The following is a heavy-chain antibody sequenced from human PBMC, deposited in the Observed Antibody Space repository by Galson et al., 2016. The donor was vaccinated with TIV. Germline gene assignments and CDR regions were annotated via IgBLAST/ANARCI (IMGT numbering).Heavy chain of an antibody. D-gene: IGHD4-17*01. CDR2: VHAGGGGA. V-gene: IGHV3-23*01. CDR1: GFTFSKYA. Sequence: SLRLSCAASGFTFSKYAMIWVRQAPGKGLEWVSAVHAGGGGASYSDSVKGRFTISRDNSRNKLFLQMSSLTVEDTAVYFCARDPNGDWIGAFDFWGRGIMVTVSS. J-gene: IGHJ3*01. CDR3: ARDPNGDWIGAFDF.